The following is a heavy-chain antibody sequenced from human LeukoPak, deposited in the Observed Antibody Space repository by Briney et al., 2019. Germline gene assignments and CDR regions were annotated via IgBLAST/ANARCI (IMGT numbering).Heavy chain of an antibody. V-gene: IGHV1-69*13. CDR3: ARGERYLYYYYGMDV. J-gene: IGHJ6*02. D-gene: IGHD3-9*01. Sequence: ASVKVSCKASGYTFSSYAISWVRQAPGQGLEWMGGIIPIFGTANYAQKFQGRVTITADESTSTAYMELSSLRSEDTAVYYCARGERYLYYYYGMDVWGQGTTVTVPS. CDR1: GYTFSSYA. CDR2: IIPIFGTA.